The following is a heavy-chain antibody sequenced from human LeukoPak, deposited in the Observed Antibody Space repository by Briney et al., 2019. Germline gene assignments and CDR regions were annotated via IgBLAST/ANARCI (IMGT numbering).Heavy chain of an antibody. CDR3: ARDPPGGVFDY. V-gene: IGHV3-48*02. J-gene: IGHJ4*02. Sequence: GGSLRLSCAASGFTFSSYSMNWVRQAPGKGLEWVSYISSSSSTIYYADSVKGRFTISRDNAKNSLYLQMTSLRDEDTAVYYCARDPPGGVFDYWGQGTLVTVSS. D-gene: IGHD3-10*01. CDR2: ISSSSSTI. CDR1: GFTFSSYS.